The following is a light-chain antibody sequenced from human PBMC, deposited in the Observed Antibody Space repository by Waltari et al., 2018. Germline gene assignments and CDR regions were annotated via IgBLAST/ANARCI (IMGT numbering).Light chain of an antibody. CDR3: LHYYTVPYT. V-gene: IGKV4-1*01. CDR1: RSLLYPSNNKNF. Sequence: DIVMTQSPDSLTVSLGERATINCKSSRSLLYPSNNKNFLAWYQQKPGQSPRLLVYWASTRDYGFPDRFRVSGTGTDFALTINNVQAEDAAIYYCLHYYTVPYTFGQGTKLEI. CDR2: WAS. J-gene: IGKJ2*01.